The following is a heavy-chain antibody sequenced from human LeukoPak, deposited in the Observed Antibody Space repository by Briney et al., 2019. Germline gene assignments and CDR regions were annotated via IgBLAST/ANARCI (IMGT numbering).Heavy chain of an antibody. CDR3: ASFPPLGWFDP. V-gene: IGHV4-59*01. CDR2: IYYSGST. Sequence: KSSQTLSLTCTVSGGSISSYYWSWIRQPPGKGLEWIGYIYYSGSTNYNPSLKSRVTISVDTSKNQFSLKLSSVAAADTAVYYCASFPPLGWFDPWGQGTLVTVSS. CDR1: GGSISSYY. D-gene: IGHD7-27*01. J-gene: IGHJ5*02.